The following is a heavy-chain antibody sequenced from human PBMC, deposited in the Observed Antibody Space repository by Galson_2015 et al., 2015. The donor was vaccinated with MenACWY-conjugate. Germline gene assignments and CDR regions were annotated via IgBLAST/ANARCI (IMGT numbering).Heavy chain of an antibody. Sequence: SLRLSCAASGFPFRTYALHWVRQAPGKGLEWVAVISDDGTKENSADSVKGRFTISRDSSKNTLYLQMNSLRPEDTAVYYCTRGVRLRLLEWVPYYMDVWGKGTTVTVSS. CDR1: GFPFRTYA. J-gene: IGHJ6*03. V-gene: IGHV3-30*04. CDR3: TRGVRLRLLEWVPYYMDV. CDR2: ISDDGTKE. D-gene: IGHD3-3*01.